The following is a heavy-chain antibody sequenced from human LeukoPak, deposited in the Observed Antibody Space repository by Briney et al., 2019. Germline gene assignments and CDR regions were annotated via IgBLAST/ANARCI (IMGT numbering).Heavy chain of an antibody. J-gene: IGHJ3*02. V-gene: IGHV3-33*01. CDR3: ASMYYYDSSGYRDAFDI. D-gene: IGHD3-22*01. CDR1: GFTFSSYG. CDR2: IWYDGSNK. Sequence: GGSLRLSCAASGFTFSSYGMHWVRQAPGKGLEWVAVIWYDGSNKYYADSVKGRFTISRDNSKNTLYLQMNSLRAEDTAVYYCASMYYYDSSGYRDAFDIWGQGTMVTVSS.